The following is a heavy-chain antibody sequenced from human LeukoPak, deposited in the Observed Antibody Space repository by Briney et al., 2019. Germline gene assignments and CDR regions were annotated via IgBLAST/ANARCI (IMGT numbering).Heavy chain of an antibody. CDR1: GFTFSSYS. CDR3: ARVSSSVY. CDR2: ISSSSTI. Sequence: PGGSLRLSCAASGFTFSSYSMNWVRQAPGKGLEWVSYISSSSTIYYADSVKGRFTISRDNAKNSLYLQMNSLRAEDTAVYYCARVSSSVYWGQGTLVTVSS. V-gene: IGHV3-48*01. D-gene: IGHD6-13*01. J-gene: IGHJ4*02.